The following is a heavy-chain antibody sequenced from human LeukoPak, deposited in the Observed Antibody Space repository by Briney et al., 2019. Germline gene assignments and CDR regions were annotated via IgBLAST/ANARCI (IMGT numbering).Heavy chain of an antibody. D-gene: IGHD6-19*01. Sequence: SETLSLTCTVSGGSLSNYYWSWIRLPPGKGLEWIGYIYYSGSTNYNPSLKSRVTISVDTSKNQFSLKLSSVTAADTAVYYCAREGSVYSSGWGRIDYWGQGTLVTVSS. CDR2: IYYSGST. V-gene: IGHV4-59*01. J-gene: IGHJ4*02. CDR3: AREGSVYSSGWGRIDY. CDR1: GGSLSNYY.